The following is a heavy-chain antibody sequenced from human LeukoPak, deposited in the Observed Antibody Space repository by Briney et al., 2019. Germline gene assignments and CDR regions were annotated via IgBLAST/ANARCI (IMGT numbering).Heavy chain of an antibody. J-gene: IGHJ4*02. Sequence: GESLKTSCKGSGYSFTSYWIGWVRQMPGKGLEWMGIIYPGDSDTRYSPSFQGQVTISADKSISTAYLQWSSLKASDTAMYYCASSYCSGGSCYGYWGQGTLVTVSS. D-gene: IGHD2-15*01. CDR3: ASSYCSGGSCYGY. CDR2: IYPGDSDT. CDR1: GYSFTSYW. V-gene: IGHV5-51*01.